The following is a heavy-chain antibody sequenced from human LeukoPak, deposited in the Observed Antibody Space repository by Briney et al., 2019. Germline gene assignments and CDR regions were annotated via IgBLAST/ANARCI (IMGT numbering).Heavy chain of an antibody. D-gene: IGHD3-22*01. Sequence: ASVKVSCKASGYTFNSYGFSWVRQAPGQGLEWMGWISAYNGNRNYAQRLQGRVTMTTDTSTSTAYMELRSLRSDDTAVYYCVRSDGSGYYPRTLDYWGQGTLVTVSS. CDR3: VRSDGSGYYPRTLDY. CDR1: GYTFNSYG. CDR2: ISAYNGNR. J-gene: IGHJ4*02. V-gene: IGHV1-18*01.